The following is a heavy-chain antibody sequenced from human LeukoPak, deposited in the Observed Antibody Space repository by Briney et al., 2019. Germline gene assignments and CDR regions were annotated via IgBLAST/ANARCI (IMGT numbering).Heavy chain of an antibody. Sequence: SETLSLTXTVSGGSISSSSYYWGWIRQPPGKGLEWIGSIYYSGSTYYNPSLKSRVTISVDTSKNQFSLKLSSVTAADTAVYYCARIQQLVGVSVWGKGTTVTVSS. V-gene: IGHV4-39*01. CDR1: GGSISSSSYY. CDR2: IYYSGST. D-gene: IGHD6-6*01. J-gene: IGHJ6*04. CDR3: ARIQQLVGVSV.